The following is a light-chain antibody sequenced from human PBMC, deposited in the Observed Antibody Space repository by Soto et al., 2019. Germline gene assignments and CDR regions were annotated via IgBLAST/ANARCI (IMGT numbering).Light chain of an antibody. Sequence: VEITQKHTTLPASVRYSVTITCRVSQSISNWLAWYQQKAGTAPKLLIYHASTLESGVRSGCSGSGSGTEFTLTICSLQPDDFATYFCEHYITSPPFGQVA. V-gene: IGKV1-5*01. CDR1: QSISNW. CDR2: HAS. J-gene: IGKJ1*01. CDR3: EHYITSPP.